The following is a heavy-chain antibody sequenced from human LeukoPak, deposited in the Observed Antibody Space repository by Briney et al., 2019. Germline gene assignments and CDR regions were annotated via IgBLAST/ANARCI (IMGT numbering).Heavy chain of an antibody. J-gene: IGHJ4*02. CDR2: IRYDGSNK. CDR1: GFTFSSYG. CDR3: AKIARQLIYYFDY. Sequence: GGSLRLPCAASGFTFSSYGMHWVRQAPGKGLEWVAFIRYDGSNKYYADSVKGRFTISRDNSKNTLYLQMNSLRAEDTAVYYCAKIARQLIYYFDYWGQGTLVTVSS. V-gene: IGHV3-30*02. D-gene: IGHD2-21*01.